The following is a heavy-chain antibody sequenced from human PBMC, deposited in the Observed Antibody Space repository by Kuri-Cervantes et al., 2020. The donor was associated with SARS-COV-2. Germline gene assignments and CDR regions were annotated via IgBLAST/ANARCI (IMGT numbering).Heavy chain of an antibody. CDR3: ASPYSSSWREVGVDY. V-gene: IGHV3-30-3*01. D-gene: IGHD6-13*01. J-gene: IGHJ4*02. CDR2: ISYDGSNK. CDR1: GSTFSSYA. Sequence: GESLKISCAASGSTFSSYAMHWVRQAPGKGLEWVAVISYDGSNKYYADSVKGRFTISRDNSKNTLYLQMNSLRAEDTAVYYCASPYSSSWREVGVDYWGQGTLVTVSS.